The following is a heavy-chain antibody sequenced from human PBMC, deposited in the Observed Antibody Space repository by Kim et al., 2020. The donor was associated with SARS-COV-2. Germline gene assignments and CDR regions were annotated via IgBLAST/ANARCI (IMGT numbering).Heavy chain of an antibody. CDR3: ARSSYYDFWSGYYLNGDYYYYYGMDV. CDR1: GYSFTSYW. CDR2: IDPSDSYT. Sequence: GESLKISCKGSGYSFTSYWISWVRQMPGKGLEWMGRIDPSDSYTNYSPSFQGHVTISADKSISTAYLQWSSLKASDTAMYYCARSSYYDFWSGYYLNGDYYYYYGMDVWGQGTTVTVSS. V-gene: IGHV5-10-1*01. J-gene: IGHJ6*02. D-gene: IGHD3-3*01.